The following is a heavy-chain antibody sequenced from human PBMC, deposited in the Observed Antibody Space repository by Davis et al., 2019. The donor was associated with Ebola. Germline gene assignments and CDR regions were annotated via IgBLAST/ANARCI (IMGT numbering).Heavy chain of an antibody. CDR2: IKSKTDGGTT. V-gene: IGHV3-15*01. Sequence: GESLKISCAASGFTFSNAWMSWVRQAPGKGLEWVGRIKSKTDGGTTAYAAPVKDRFTISRDDSKNTLFLQMNSLRTEDTAVYYCTTGFSYYDYIWGSYRDDFDYWGQGTPVTVSS. D-gene: IGHD3-16*02. CDR1: GFTFSNAW. J-gene: IGHJ4*02. CDR3: TTGFSYYDYIWGSYRDDFDY.